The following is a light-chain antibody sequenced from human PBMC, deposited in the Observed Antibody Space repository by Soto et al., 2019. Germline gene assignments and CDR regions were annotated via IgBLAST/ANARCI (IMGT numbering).Light chain of an antibody. CDR3: SSYISSSTYV. V-gene: IGLV2-14*01. CDR1: SSDIGRYNY. CDR2: DVS. Sequence: QSVLTQPASVSGSPGQSITISCTGISSDIGRYNYVSWYQQYPGKAPKFMIYDVSNRPSGVSNRFSGSKSGNTASLTISGLQAEDEADYYCSSYISSSTYVFGTGTKVTVL. J-gene: IGLJ1*01.